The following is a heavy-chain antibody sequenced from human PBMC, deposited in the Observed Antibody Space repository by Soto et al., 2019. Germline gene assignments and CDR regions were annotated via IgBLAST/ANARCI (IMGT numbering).Heavy chain of an antibody. Sequence: EVQLLESGGGLVQPGGSLRLSCAASGFTFSSYAMSWVRQAPGKGLEWVSAISGSGGSTYYADSVKGRFALSRDNSKHALYLQMSSLRDEDTDVYYCAKPKKYCSSASCYPYYYYGMGVWGQGTTVSVSS. D-gene: IGHD2-2*01. CDR2: ISGSGGST. J-gene: IGHJ6*02. V-gene: IGHV3-23*01. CDR3: AKPKKYCSSASCYPYYYYGMGV. CDR1: GFTFSSYA.